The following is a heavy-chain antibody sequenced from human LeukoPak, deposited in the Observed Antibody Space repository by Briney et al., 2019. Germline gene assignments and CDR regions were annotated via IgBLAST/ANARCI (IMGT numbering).Heavy chain of an antibody. J-gene: IGHJ4*02. CDR2: IYYGGTT. CDR3: ARLSASGTSHFDY. CDR1: GGSISSSSPY. V-gene: IGHV4-39*07. Sequence: PSETLSLTCIVSGGSISSSSPYWGWIRQPPGKGLEWIGSIYYGGTTYYNPSLKSRVTISIDTSKNQFSLKLSSVTAADTAVYYCARLSASGTSHFDYWGQGTLVTVSS. D-gene: IGHD3-10*01.